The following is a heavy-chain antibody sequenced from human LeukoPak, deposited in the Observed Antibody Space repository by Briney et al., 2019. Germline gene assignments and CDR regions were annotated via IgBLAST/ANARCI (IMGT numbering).Heavy chain of an antibody. J-gene: IGHJ4*02. CDR3: ARVGYSYGLDY. CDR2: IYYSGST. V-gene: IGHV4-59*01. D-gene: IGHD5-18*01. Sequence: SETLSLTCTVSGGSISSYYWSWIRQPPGKGLEWIGYIYYSGSTNYNPSLKSRVTISVDTSKNQFSLKLSSATAADTAVYYCARVGYSYGLDYWGQGTLVTVSS. CDR1: GGSISSYY.